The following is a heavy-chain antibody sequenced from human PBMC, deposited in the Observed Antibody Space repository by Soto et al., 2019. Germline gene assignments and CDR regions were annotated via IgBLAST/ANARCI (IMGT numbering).Heavy chain of an antibody. Sequence: QVQLVQSGAEVKKPGASVKVSCKASGYTFTSYGISWVRQAPGQGLEWMGWISAYNGNTNYAQKLQGRVTMTTDTSTSTAYMELRSLRSDDTAVYYCARGYCSSTSYYAISYYYGMDVWGQGTTVTVSS. CDR3: ARGYCSSTSYYAISYYYGMDV. CDR1: GYTFTSYG. CDR2: ISAYNGNT. V-gene: IGHV1-18*01. D-gene: IGHD2-2*01. J-gene: IGHJ6*02.